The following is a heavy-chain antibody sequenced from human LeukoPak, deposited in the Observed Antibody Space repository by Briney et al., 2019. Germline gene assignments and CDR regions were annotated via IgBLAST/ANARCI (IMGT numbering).Heavy chain of an antibody. Sequence: GGSLRLSCAASGFTFTDYAITWVRQAPGKGLEWVSAVSTSGSSTYYADSVKGRFTISRDNSKNTMYLQMNSLRAEDTAVYYCAKRRTTVISLDQWGQGTLVTVSS. J-gene: IGHJ4*02. CDR3: AKRRTTVISLDQ. CDR2: VSTSGSST. CDR1: GFTFTDYA. D-gene: IGHD4-11*01. V-gene: IGHV3-23*01.